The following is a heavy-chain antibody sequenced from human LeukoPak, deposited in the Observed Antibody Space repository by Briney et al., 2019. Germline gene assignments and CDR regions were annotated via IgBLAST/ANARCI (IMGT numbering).Heavy chain of an antibody. J-gene: IGHJ4*02. CDR2: ISSSSSTI. D-gene: IGHD1-1*01. CDR3: ARGFQLESTDY. CDR1: GFTFSSYS. V-gene: IGHV3-48*01. Sequence: PGGSLRLSCAASGFTFSSYSMNWVRQAPGKGLEWVSYISSSSSTIYYADSVKGRFTISRDNAKNSLYLQMNSLRVEDTAVYYCARGFQLESTDYWGQGTLVTVSS.